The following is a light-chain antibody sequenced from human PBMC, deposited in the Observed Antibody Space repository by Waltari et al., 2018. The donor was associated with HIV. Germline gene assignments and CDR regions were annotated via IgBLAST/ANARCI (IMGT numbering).Light chain of an antibody. Sequence: DIVMTQSPDSLAVSLGERATINCKTSTSVFYSSNNKKFLVWYRQKPGQHPKMLSYWGSTRDSGVRDRFSGRGYGTDFATTISSRQAEDVTVYYCQQHYSIPLTFGGWTKVEIK. CDR3: QQHYSIPLT. V-gene: IGKV4-1*01. J-gene: IGKJ4*01. CDR2: WGS. CDR1: TSVFYSSNNKKF.